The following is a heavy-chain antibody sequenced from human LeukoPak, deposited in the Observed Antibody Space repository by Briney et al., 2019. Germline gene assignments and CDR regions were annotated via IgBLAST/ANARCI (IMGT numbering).Heavy chain of an antibody. D-gene: IGHD3-16*01. CDR1: GYTFTSYD. Sequence: ASVKVSCKASGYTFTSYDISWVRQAPGQGLEWMGWISAYNGNTNYAQKLQGRVTMTTDKSTRTAYMELSSLRSEDTAVYYCARDNDSRDPPHFDYWGRGTLVTVSS. CDR3: ARDNDSRDPPHFDY. CDR2: ISAYNGNT. J-gene: IGHJ4*02. V-gene: IGHV1-18*01.